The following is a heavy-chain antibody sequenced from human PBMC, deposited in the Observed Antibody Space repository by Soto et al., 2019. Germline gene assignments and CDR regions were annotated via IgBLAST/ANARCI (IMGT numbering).Heavy chain of an antibody. CDR2: IYYSGST. D-gene: IGHD6-19*01. Sequence: PSETLSLTCTVSGGSISSGDYYWSWIRQPPGKGLEWIGYIYYSGSTYYNPSLKSRVTISVDTSKNQFSLKLSSVTAADTAVYYCARGGVAGIYYGMDVWGQGTTVTVS. CDR3: ARGGVAGIYYGMDV. CDR1: GGSISSGDYY. J-gene: IGHJ6*02. V-gene: IGHV4-30-4*01.